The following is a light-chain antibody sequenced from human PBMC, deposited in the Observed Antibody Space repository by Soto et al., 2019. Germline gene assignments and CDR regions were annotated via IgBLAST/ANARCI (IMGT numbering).Light chain of an antibody. V-gene: IGKV1-5*03. J-gene: IGKJ1*01. Sequence: DIQMTQSPSTLSASVGDRVNITCRASQSITNWLAWYQQKPGKAPKLLIYKTSTLESGVPSRCSGSGSGTEFTLTISSLQPDDFATYYCQQYNTYSTTFGPGTKVEIK. CDR1: QSITNW. CDR3: QQYNTYSTT. CDR2: KTS.